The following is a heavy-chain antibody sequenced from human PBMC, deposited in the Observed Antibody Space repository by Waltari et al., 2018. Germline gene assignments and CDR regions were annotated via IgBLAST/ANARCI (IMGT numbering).Heavy chain of an antibody. CDR3: VRNQWKVSLFDF. CDR1: GVSLIGTNY. D-gene: IGHD1-1*01. V-gene: IGHV4-4*02. Sequence: QVHLQESGPGLVQPSGTLSLTCDVSGVSLIGTNYWSWVRQPPGKGLERIGEIFHSGNTNYNSSLKSRVTISMDTSKNQFSLTLISVTAADTAVYYCVRNQWKVSLFDFWGQGAKVSVSS. CDR2: IFHSGNT. J-gene: IGHJ4*02.